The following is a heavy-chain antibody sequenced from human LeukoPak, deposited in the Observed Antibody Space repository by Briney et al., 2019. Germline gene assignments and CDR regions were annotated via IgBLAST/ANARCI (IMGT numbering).Heavy chain of an antibody. J-gene: IGHJ4*02. D-gene: IGHD3-22*01. CDR3: ARGPVTTMIVVVTREFDY. CDR1: GFTFSSYS. Sequence: KPGGSLRLSCAASGFTFSSYSMNWVRQAPGKGLEWVSSISSSSYIYYADSVKGRFTISRDNTKNSLYLQMNSLRAEDTAVYYCARGPVTTMIVVVTREFDYWGQGTLVTVSS. V-gene: IGHV3-21*01. CDR2: ISSSSYI.